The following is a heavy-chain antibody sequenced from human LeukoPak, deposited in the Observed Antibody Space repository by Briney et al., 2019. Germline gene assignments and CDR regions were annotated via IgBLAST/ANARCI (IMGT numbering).Heavy chain of an antibody. CDR2: ISVASIT. Sequence: GGSLRLSCAASGLAFSSYAMNWVRQPPGKGLEWVSTISVASITFYTDAVKGRFTISRDNSRNTGYLQMTSLGADDTAGHYCADYGVSGVRNNFYWGQGTLVTVSS. V-gene: IGHV3-23*01. CDR1: GLAFSSYA. CDR3: ADYGVSGVRNNFY. J-gene: IGHJ4*02. D-gene: IGHD3-3*01.